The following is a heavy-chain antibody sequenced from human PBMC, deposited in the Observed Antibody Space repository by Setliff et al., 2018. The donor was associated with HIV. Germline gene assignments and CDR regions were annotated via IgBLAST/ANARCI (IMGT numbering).Heavy chain of an antibody. Sequence: SETLSLTCSVSGGSIRSGLNYWTWIRQPPGKGLEWIGNVYYRGSTNYNPSLKSRVTISVDTSKNHFSLKLSSVTAADTAVYYCARVPAALERWFDPWGQGTLVTVSS. J-gene: IGHJ5*02. CDR2: VYYRGST. CDR1: GGSIRSGLNY. CDR3: ARVPAALERWFDP. V-gene: IGHV4-61*01. D-gene: IGHD2-2*01.